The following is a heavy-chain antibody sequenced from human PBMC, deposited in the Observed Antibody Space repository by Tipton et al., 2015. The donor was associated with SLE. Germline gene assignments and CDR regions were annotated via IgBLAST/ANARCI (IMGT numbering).Heavy chain of an antibody. CDR1: GGSFSGYY. J-gene: IGHJ4*02. V-gene: IGHV4-34*01. CDR2: INHSGST. CDR3: ARDITSSGVSDH. Sequence: TLSLTCAVYGGSFSGYYWSWIRQSPGKGLEWIGDINHSGSTNYNPSLKSRVTISVDTSKNQFSLKLTSVTAADTAVYYCARDITSSGVSDHWGQGTLVTVSS. D-gene: IGHD6-19*01.